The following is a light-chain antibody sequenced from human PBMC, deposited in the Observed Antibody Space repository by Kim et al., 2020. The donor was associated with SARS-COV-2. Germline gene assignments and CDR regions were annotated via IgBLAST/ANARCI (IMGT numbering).Light chain of an antibody. CDR1: SSVGDY. CDR3: NARDSSGMHRWV. CDR2: GEN. Sequence: GKVGREACQRGSSVGDYAGWYQQKAGQDPILGIYGENRRTSGIRDRLYGSSSGNTAALTITGAQAEEEADYYCNARDSSGMHRWVFGGGTQLTVL. V-gene: IGLV3-19*01. J-gene: IGLJ2*01.